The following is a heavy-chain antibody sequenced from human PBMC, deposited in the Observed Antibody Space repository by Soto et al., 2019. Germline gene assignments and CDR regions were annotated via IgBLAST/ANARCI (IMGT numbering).Heavy chain of an antibody. V-gene: IGHV1-18*04. D-gene: IGHD3-10*01. Sequence: QVLLVQSGAEVKKPGASVKVSCKASGYSFSTYGVSWVRQAPGQGLEWMGWLNTGDGNTAYAQKLQGRITLTTDTSTTTAYMELRSLRSDDTAIYYCARGENYGSAXXXXXXWXQXTLVTV. J-gene: IGHJ4*02. CDR1: GYSFSTYG. CDR2: LNTGDGNT. CDR3: ARGENYGSAXXXXXX.